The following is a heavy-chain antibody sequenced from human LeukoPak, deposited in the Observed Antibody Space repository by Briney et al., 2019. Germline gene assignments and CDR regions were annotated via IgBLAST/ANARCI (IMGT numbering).Heavy chain of an antibody. J-gene: IGHJ4*02. D-gene: IGHD1-26*01. Sequence: GGSLRLSCAASGFTFSSYAIHWVRQAPGKGLEWVTIISYDGSNKYYADSVKGRFTISRDNSKNTLYLQMNSLRTEDTAVYYCARAFSDTWHGAYYWSQGTLVTVTS. CDR1: GFTFSSYA. V-gene: IGHV3-30-3*01. CDR3: ARAFSDTWHGAYY. CDR2: ISYDGSNK.